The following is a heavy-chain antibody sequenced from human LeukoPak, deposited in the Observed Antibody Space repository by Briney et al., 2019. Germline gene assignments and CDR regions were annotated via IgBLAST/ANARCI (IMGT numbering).Heavy chain of an antibody. V-gene: IGHV3-23*01. Sequence: GGSLRLSCAASGFTFSSYAMSWVRQAPGKGLEWVSGISGSGGSTYYADSVKGRFTISRDNSKNTLYVQMNSLRAEDTAVYYCGRTLYYYDSSGYYLVSHWGQGTLVTVSS. CDR3: GRTLYYYDSSGYYLVSH. J-gene: IGHJ4*02. D-gene: IGHD3-22*01. CDR1: GFTFSSYA. CDR2: ISGSGGST.